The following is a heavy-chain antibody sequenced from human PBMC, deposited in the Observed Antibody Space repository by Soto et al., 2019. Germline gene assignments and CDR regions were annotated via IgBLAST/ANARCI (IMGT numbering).Heavy chain of an antibody. D-gene: IGHD3-10*01. J-gene: IGHJ6*02. CDR2: IYHSGST. V-gene: IGHV4-38-2*02. CDR1: GYSISSGYY. CDR3: ARDSHGEWFGEYYYGMDV. Sequence: SETLSLTCAVSGYSISSGYYWGWIRQPPGKGLEWIGSIYHSGSTYYNPSLKSRVTVSVDTSKNQFSLKLSSVTAADTAVYYCARDSHGEWFGEYYYGMDVWGQGTTVTVSS.